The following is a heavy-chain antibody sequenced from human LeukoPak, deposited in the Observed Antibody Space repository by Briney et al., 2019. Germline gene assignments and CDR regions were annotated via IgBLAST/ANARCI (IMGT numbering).Heavy chain of an antibody. D-gene: IGHD1-1*01. CDR1: GFTFSSYS. CDR3: ATGTGHYYYYYYMDV. V-gene: IGHV4-59*08. Sequence: GSLRLSCAASGFTFSSYSMNWVRQAPGKGLEWIGYIYYSGSTNYNPSLKSRVTISVDTSKNQFSLKLSSVTAADTAIYYCATGTGHYYYYYYMDVWGKGTTVTVSS. CDR2: IYYSGST. J-gene: IGHJ6*03.